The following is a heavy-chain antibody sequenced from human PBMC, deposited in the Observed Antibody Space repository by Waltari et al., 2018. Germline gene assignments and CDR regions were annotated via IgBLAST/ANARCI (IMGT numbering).Heavy chain of an antibody. CDR1: GFNFLTYG. V-gene: IGHV3-30*18. D-gene: IGHD6-19*01. CDR2: ISYEGSTK. J-gene: IGHJ6*02. Sequence: QVLLVASGGGVVQPGRSLRLSCSASGFNFLTYGMPWVRQAPGKGPEWVAVISYEGSTKYYADSVKGRFTISRDNSMHTLDLQMNNLRHEDTGVYYCAKVARVAGYYYTGMDVWGQGTTVTVSS. CDR3: AKVARVAGYYYTGMDV.